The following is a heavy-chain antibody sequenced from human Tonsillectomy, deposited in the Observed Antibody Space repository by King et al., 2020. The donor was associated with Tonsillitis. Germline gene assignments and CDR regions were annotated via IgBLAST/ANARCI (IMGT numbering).Heavy chain of an antibody. CDR1: GFTFDDYA. CDR2: ISGDGAIS. V-gene: IGHV3-43*02. D-gene: IGHD5-18*01. CDR3: ASLAAGSRGYKYGMAYYYYMDV. Sequence: VQLVESGGGVVQPGGSLRLSCAASGFTFDDYAMNWVRQAPGKGLEWVSFISGDGAISYYADSVKGRFNISRDNSKNSLYLQLNSLRTEDTALYYCASLAAGSRGYKYGMAYYYYMDVWGEGTTVTVSS. J-gene: IGHJ6*03.